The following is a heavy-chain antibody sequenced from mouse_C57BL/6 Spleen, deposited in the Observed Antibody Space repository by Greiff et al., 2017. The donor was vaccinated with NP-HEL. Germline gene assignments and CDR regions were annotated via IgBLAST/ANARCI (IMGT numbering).Heavy chain of an antibody. CDR3: ARGRSLYYYAMDY. CDR1: GYTFTSYW. Sequence: VQLQQPGAELVKPGASVKMSCKASGYTFTSYWITWVKQRPGQGLEWIGDIYPGSGSTNYNEKFKSKATLTVDTSSSTAYMQLSSLTSEYSAVYYCARGRSLYYYAMDYWGQGTSVTVSS. CDR2: IYPGSGST. J-gene: IGHJ4*01. V-gene: IGHV1-55*01. D-gene: IGHD1-1*02.